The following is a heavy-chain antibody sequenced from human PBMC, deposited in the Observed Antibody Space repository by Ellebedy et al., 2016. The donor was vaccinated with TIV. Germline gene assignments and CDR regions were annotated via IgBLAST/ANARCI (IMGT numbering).Heavy chain of an antibody. CDR1: GFIFANYG. V-gene: IGHV3-30*02. Sequence: GESLKISCETSGFIFANYGMHWVRQAPGKGLEWVAFIWYDGSNKYYADSVKGRFTISRDNSKNTLYLQMNSLKTEDTAMYYCTTGSVEGYWGQGILVTVSS. CDR3: TTGSVEGY. CDR2: IWYDGSNK. D-gene: IGHD6-6*01. J-gene: IGHJ4*02.